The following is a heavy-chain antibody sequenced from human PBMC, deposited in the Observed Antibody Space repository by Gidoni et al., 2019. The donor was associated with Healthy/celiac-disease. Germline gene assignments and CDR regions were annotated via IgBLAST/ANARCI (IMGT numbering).Heavy chain of an antibody. V-gene: IGHV1-46*03. D-gene: IGHD2-15*01. CDR2: INPSGGST. CDR1: GYPFTSYY. J-gene: IGHJ6*02. CDR3: ARSARDIVVVVAATQYYYYYGMDV. Sequence: QVQLVQSGAEVTKPGASVKVSCKASGYPFTSYYMHWVRQAPGQGLEWMGIINPSGGSTSYAQKFQGRVTMTRDTSTSTVYMELSSLRSEDTAVYYCARSARDIVVVVAATQYYYYYGMDVWGQGTTVTVSS.